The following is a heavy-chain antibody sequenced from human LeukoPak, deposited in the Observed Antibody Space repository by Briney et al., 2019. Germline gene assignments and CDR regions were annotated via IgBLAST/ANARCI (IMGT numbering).Heavy chain of an antibody. Sequence: PSETLCLTCTVSGGSISSNNYYWGWVRQPPGKGLEWIGSIYYTGSAYYNPSLKSRVTISVDTSRNQFSLKLTSVTAADTAVYYCARHRKVDTAGDYWGRGALVTVSS. CDR3: ARHRKVDTAGDY. V-gene: IGHV4-39*01. J-gene: IGHJ4*02. D-gene: IGHD5-18*01. CDR2: IYYTGSA. CDR1: GGSISSNNYY.